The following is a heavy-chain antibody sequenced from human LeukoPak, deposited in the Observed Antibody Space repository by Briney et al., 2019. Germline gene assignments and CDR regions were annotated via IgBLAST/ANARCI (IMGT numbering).Heavy chain of an antibody. CDR1: GFTFSSYA. J-gene: IGHJ5*02. V-gene: IGHV3-30*04. CDR3: ARGHSSSPNWFDP. D-gene: IGHD6-13*01. Sequence: GGSLRLSCAASGFTFSSYAMHWVRQAPGKGLEWVAVISYDGSNKYYADSVKGRFTISRDNSKNTLYLQMNSLRAEDTAVYYCARGHSSSPNWFDPWGQGTLVTVSS. CDR2: ISYDGSNK.